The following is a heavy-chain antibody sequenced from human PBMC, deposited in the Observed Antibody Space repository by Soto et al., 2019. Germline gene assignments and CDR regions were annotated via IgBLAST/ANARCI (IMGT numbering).Heavy chain of an antibody. Sequence: PGGSLRLSCATSGFTFGDYAMSWFRQAPGKGLEWVGYVRTKAQGGTRQYAASVQGRFTMSRDDSKDIAYLQMDSLKIEDSAVYYCTRDPGLGSHYHGLDVWGQGTTVTVSS. CDR2: VRTKAQGGTR. D-gene: IGHD3-16*01. J-gene: IGHJ6*02. CDR1: GFTFGDYA. V-gene: IGHV3-49*03. CDR3: TRDPGLGSHYHGLDV.